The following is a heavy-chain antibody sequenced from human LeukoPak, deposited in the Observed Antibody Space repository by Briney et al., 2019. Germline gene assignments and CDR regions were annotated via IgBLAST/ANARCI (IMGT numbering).Heavy chain of an antibody. D-gene: IGHD6-19*01. CDR3: ARNQWLDFDAFDI. Sequence: GGSLRLSCAASGFTFSTYWMSWVRQAPGKGLEWVANIKQDGSEKFYVDSVKGRFTISRDNAKNSLYLQMNSLRAEDTAVYYCARNQWLDFDAFDIWGQGTKVTVSS. CDR2: IKQDGSEK. V-gene: IGHV3-7*01. J-gene: IGHJ3*02. CDR1: GFTFSTYW.